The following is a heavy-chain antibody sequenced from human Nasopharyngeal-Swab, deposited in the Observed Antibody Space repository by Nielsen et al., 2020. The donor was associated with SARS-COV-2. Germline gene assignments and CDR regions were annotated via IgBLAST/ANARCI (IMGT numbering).Heavy chain of an antibody. CDR2: INHSGST. J-gene: IGHJ6*02. CDR1: GFTVSSNY. V-gene: IGHV4-34*01. Sequence: ESLKISCAASGFTVSSNYMSWIRQPPGKGLEWIGEINHSGSTNYNPSLKSRVTISVDTSKNQFSLKLSSVTAADTAVYYCARGTTVTTFFDYYGMDVWGQGTTVTVSS. CDR3: ARGTTVTTFFDYYGMDV. D-gene: IGHD4-17*01.